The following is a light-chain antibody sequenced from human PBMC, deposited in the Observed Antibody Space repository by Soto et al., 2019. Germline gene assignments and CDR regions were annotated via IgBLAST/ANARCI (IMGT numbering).Light chain of an antibody. Sequence: EIVLTQSPATLSSSPGERATLSCRASQTVSSRLAWYQHKPGQAPRLLIYGASSRATGIPDRFSGSGSGTDFTLTISSLQSEDFAVYYCQQYNNWRTFGQGTKVDIK. CDR1: QTVSSR. J-gene: IGKJ1*01. CDR2: GAS. CDR3: QQYNNWRT. V-gene: IGKV3D-15*01.